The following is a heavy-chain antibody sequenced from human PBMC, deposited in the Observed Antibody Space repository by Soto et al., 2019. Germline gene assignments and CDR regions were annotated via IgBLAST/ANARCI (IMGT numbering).Heavy chain of an antibody. V-gene: IGHV1-69*02. CDR3: ARSGSHWNRQYY. J-gene: IGHJ4*02. Sequence: QVQLVQSGAEVKKPGSSVKVSCKASGGTFSSYTISWVRQAPGQGLEWMGRIIPILGIANYAQKFQGRVTITADNATSTAYMELSSLRSEDTAVYYWARSGSHWNRQYYWGQGTLVTV. CDR2: IIPILGIA. CDR1: GGTFSSYT. D-gene: IGHD1-1*01.